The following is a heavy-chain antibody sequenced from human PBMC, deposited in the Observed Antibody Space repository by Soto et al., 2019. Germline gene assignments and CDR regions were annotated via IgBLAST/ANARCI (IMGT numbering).Heavy chain of an antibody. J-gene: IGHJ6*02. CDR1: GYTFTNPY. CDR3: ARTRGRHRESLGHYNYYYGLDV. Sequence: ASVKVSCKASGYTFTNPYIHWVRQAPGQGLEWMGIINPGAGSTSFAQKFQGRVTLTSDTSTSTVYMKLSSLRSEDTGVYYCARTRGRHRESLGHYNYYYGLDVWGQGTTVTSP. V-gene: IGHV1-46*01. D-gene: IGHD3-9*01. CDR2: INPGAGST.